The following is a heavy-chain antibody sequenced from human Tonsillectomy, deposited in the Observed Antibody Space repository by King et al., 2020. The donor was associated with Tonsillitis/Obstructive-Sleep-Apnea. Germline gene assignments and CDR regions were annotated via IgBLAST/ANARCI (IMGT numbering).Heavy chain of an antibody. V-gene: IGHV3-21*01. CDR2: ISSSSSYI. D-gene: IGHD2-2*01. Sequence: VQLVESGGGLVKPGGSLRLSCAASGFTFSTYSMNWVRQAPGKGLEWVSSISSSSSYIYYADSVKGRFTISRDNAKNSLYLQMNSLRAEETAVYYCARGELSCSSTSCYEAYYYYMDVWGKGTTVTVSS. CDR3: ARGELSCSSTSCYEAYYYYMDV. J-gene: IGHJ6*03. CDR1: GFTFSTYS.